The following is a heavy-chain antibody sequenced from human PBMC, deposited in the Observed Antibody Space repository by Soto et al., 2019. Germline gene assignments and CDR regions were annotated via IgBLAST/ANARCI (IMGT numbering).Heavy chain of an antibody. CDR1: GFTFSSYA. J-gene: IGHJ4*02. CDR3: AKDGIVDYIWGSYRYPYFDY. Sequence: PGGSLRLSCAASGFTFSSYAMSWVRQAPGKGLEWVSAISGSGGSTYYADSVKGRFTISRDNSKNTLYLQMNSLRAEDTAVYYCAKDGIVDYIWGSYRYPYFDYWGQGTLVTVSS. D-gene: IGHD3-16*02. CDR2: ISGSGGST. V-gene: IGHV3-23*01.